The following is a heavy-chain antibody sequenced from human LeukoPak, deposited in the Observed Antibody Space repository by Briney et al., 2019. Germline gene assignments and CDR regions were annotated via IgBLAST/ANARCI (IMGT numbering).Heavy chain of an antibody. J-gene: IGHJ6*02. CDR1: GFTFSSYG. V-gene: IGHV3-33*08. CDR2: IWYDGSNK. CDR3: AREYYYDSSGYYYYYYGMDV. D-gene: IGHD3-22*01. Sequence: GGSLRLSCAASGFTFSSYGMHWVRRAPGKGLEWVAVIWYDGSNKYYADSVKGRFTISRDNSKNTLYLQMNSLRAEDTAVYYCAREYYYDSSGYYYYYYGMDVWGQGTTVTVSS.